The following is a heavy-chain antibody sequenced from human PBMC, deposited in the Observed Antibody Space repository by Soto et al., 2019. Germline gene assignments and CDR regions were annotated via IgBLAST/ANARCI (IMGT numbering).Heavy chain of an antibody. Sequence: SETLSLTCTVAGDSISRGGYYWSWIRQHPGKGLEWIGYIYYSGSTYYNPSLKSRVTISVDTSKNQFSLKLSSVTAADTAVYYCATASHDYGDVDAFDIWGQGTMVTVSS. CDR1: GDSISRGGYY. J-gene: IGHJ3*02. D-gene: IGHD4-17*01. CDR3: ATASHDYGDVDAFDI. CDR2: IYYSGST. V-gene: IGHV4-31*03.